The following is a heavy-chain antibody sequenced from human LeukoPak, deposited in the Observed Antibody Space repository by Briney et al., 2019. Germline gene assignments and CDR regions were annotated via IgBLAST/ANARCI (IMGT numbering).Heavy chain of an antibody. J-gene: IGHJ4*02. D-gene: IGHD3-10*01. CDR1: GGFISSYY. Sequence: SETLSLTCTLSGGFISSYYWSWIRQPPGEGLEWIGYIYYSGSTNFNPSLKSRVTISVDTSKNQFSLKLSSVTAADTAVYYCARVGTYGSGSYLSWLDYWGQGTLVTVSS. CDR2: IYYSGST. V-gene: IGHV4-59*01. CDR3: ARVGTYGSGSYLSWLDY.